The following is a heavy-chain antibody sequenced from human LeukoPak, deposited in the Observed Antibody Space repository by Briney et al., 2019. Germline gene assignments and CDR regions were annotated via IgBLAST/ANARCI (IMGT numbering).Heavy chain of an antibody. J-gene: IGHJ4*02. CDR2: ISSSSSYI. D-gene: IGHD1-14*01. CDR1: GFTFSSYS. Sequence: GGSLRLSCAASGFTFSSYSMNWVRQAPGKGLEWVSSISSSSSYIYYADSVKGRFTISRDNAKNSLYLQMNSLRAEDTAVYYCARVGTRTNYFDYWGQGTLVTVSS. V-gene: IGHV3-21*01. CDR3: ARVGTRTNYFDY.